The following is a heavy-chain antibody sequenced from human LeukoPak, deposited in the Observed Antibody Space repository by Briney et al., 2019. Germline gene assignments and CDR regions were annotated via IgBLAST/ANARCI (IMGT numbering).Heavy chain of an antibody. D-gene: IGHD5-18*01. CDR2: INHSGST. V-gene: IGHV4-34*01. Sequence: SETLSLTCTVSGGSISSGGYYWSWIRQPPGKGLEWIGEINHSGSTNYNPSLKSRVTISVDTSKNQFSLKLSSVTAADTAVYYCAGYSEYDAFDIWGQGTMVTVSS. J-gene: IGHJ3*02. CDR1: GGSISSGGYY. CDR3: AGYSEYDAFDI.